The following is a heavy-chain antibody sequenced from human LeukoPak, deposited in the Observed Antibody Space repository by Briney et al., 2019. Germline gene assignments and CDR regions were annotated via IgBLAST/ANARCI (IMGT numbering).Heavy chain of an antibody. D-gene: IGHD4-17*01. J-gene: IGHJ5*02. CDR3: AKAPYGDYEIAWFDP. CDR1: GFTFSSYA. V-gene: IGHV3-23*01. Sequence: SGGSLRLSCAASGFTFSSYAMSWVRQAPGKGLEWVSAISGSGGSTYYADSVKGRFTISRDNSKNTLYLQMNSLRAEDTAVYYCAKAPYGDYEIAWFDPWGQGTLVTVPS. CDR2: ISGSGGST.